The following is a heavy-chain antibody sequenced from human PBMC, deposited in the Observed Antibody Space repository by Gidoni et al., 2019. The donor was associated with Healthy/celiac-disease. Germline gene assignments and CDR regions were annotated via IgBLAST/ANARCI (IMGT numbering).Heavy chain of an antibody. J-gene: IGHJ4*02. D-gene: IGHD6-13*01. V-gene: IGHV1-46*01. Sequence: QVQLVQSGAEVKKPGASVKVSCKASGYTFTSYYMHWVRQAPGQGLEWMGIIIPSGGSTSYAQKFQGRVTMTRDRSASTVYMELSSLRSEDTAVYYCARESIAAAGTSPDYWGQGTLVTVSS. CDR1: GYTFTSYY. CDR2: IIPSGGST. CDR3: ARESIAAAGTSPDY.